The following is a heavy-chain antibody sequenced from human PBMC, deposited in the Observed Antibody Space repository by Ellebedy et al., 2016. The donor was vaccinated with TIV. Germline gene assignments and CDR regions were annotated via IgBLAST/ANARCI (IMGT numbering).Heavy chain of an antibody. Sequence: GGSLRLXCAASGFTIRNYWMHWVRQVPGKGLVWVSRINSDGSTTHYAGSVKGRFTISRDNTRNTVYLQMNRLRVEDTALYYCATGYDFLTGRDYWGQGTLVTVSS. V-gene: IGHV3-74*01. J-gene: IGHJ4*02. CDR3: ATGYDFLTGRDY. CDR1: GFTIRNYW. D-gene: IGHD3-9*01. CDR2: INSDGSTT.